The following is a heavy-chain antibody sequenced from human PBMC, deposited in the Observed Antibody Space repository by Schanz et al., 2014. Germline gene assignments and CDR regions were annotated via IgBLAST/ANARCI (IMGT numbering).Heavy chain of an antibody. J-gene: IGHJ6*02. CDR2: ISYDGSNK. CDR1: GFTFSSYS. V-gene: IGHV3-30*19. Sequence: QVQLVESGGGVVQPGRSLRLSCAASGFTFSSYSMNWVRQAPGKGLEWVAVISYDGSNKYYADSVKGRFTISRDNSKNILYLQRNSLRAEDTAVYYCAKARRKSNCSGGRCGHYSYYGMDVWGQGTTVTVSS. D-gene: IGHD2-15*01. CDR3: AKARRKSNCSGGRCGHYSYYGMDV.